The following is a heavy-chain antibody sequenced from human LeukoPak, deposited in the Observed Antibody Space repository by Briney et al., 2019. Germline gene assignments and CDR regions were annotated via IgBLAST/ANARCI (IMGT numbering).Heavy chain of an antibody. J-gene: IGHJ4*02. CDR1: GYTFTSYG. Sequence: ASVKVSCKASGYTFTSYGISWVRQAPGQGLEWMGWMDPNSGNTGYAQKFQGRVTITRNTSISTAYMELSSLRSEDTAVYYCATRGTRGFDYWGQGTLVTVSS. V-gene: IGHV1-8*03. D-gene: IGHD3-16*01. CDR3: ATRGTRGFDY. CDR2: MDPNSGNT.